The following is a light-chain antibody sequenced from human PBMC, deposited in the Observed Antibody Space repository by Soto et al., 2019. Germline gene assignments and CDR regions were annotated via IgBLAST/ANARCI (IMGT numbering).Light chain of an antibody. J-gene: IGLJ2*01. CDR3: QTWDTGLDRV. Sequence: QLVLTQSPSASASLGASVKLTCTLSSGHSSYAIAWHQQQPEKGPRYLMKLNSDGSHSKGDGIPDRFSGSSSGAERCLTISSLQSEDEADYYCQTWDTGLDRVFGGGTKLTVL. CDR1: SGHSSYA. CDR2: LNSDGSH. V-gene: IGLV4-69*01.